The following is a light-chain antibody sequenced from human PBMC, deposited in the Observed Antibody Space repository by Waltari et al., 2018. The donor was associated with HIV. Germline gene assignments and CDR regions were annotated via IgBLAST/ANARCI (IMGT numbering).Light chain of an antibody. CDR2: DAS. CDR3: QQSFSSPLT. Sequence: DIQMTQSPSSLSASVGDSVTITCRASKTVTNKVNWYQQKTGKAPKVLIYDASTLQSGVPSRFRGGGSWTDFTLTITSLQLDEFATYFCQQSFSSPLTFGPGTKVDI. J-gene: IGKJ3*01. CDR1: KTVTNK. V-gene: IGKV1-39*01.